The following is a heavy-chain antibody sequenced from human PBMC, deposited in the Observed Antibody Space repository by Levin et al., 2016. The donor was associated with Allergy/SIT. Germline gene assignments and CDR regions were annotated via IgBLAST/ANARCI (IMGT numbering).Heavy chain of an antibody. CDR3: ARAGGYYDFWSAPIL. CDR2: ISSSSSTI. D-gene: IGHD3-3*01. V-gene: IGHV3-48*01. J-gene: IGHJ4*02. CDR1: GFTFSSYS. Sequence: GESLKISCAASGFTFSSYSMNWVRQAPGKGLEWVSYISSSSSTIYYADSVKGRFTISRDNAKNSLYLQMNSLRAEDTAVYYCARAGGYYDFWSAPILWGQGTLVTVSS.